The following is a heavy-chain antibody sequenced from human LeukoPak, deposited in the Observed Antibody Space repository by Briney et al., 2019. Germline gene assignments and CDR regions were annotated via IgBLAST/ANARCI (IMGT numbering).Heavy chain of an antibody. CDR3: ARSGPSGSYYGFDY. D-gene: IGHD1-26*01. J-gene: IGHJ4*02. CDR2: IYYSGST. Sequence: SETLSLTCTVSGGSISSSSYYWGWIRQPPGKGLEWIGSIYYSGSTYYNPPLKSRVTISVDTSKNQFSLKLSSVTAADTAVYYCARSGPSGSYYGFDYWGQGTLVTVSS. CDR1: GGSISSSSYY. V-gene: IGHV4-39*01.